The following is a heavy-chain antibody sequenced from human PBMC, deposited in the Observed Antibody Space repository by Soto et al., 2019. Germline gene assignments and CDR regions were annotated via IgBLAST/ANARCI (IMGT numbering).Heavy chain of an antibody. CDR2: ISGSGGST. CDR1: GFTFSSYA. J-gene: IGHJ6*03. V-gene: IGHV3-23*01. CDR3: AKLYFLETRVYYFPYMDV. Sequence: GGSLRLSCAASGFTFSSYAMSWVRQAPGKGLEWVSAISGSGGSTYYADSVKGRFTISRDNSKNTLYLQMNSLRAEDTAVYYCAKLYFLETRVYYFPYMDVGGKGTTVTVSS. D-gene: IGHD3-3*01.